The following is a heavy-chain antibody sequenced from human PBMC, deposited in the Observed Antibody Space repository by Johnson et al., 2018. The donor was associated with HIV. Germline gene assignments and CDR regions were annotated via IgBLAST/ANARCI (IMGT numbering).Heavy chain of an antibody. Sequence: QVHLVESGGGVVQPGGSLRLSCAASGFTFSSYGMHWVRQAPGKGLEWVAFIRYDGSNKYYADSVKGRFTISRDNSKNTLYVQMNSLRAEDTAVYYCARGEEEQLGDAFDIWGQGTMVTVSS. CDR2: IRYDGSNK. CDR3: ARGEEEQLGDAFDI. J-gene: IGHJ3*02. CDR1: GFTFSSYG. V-gene: IGHV3-30*02. D-gene: IGHD6-6*01.